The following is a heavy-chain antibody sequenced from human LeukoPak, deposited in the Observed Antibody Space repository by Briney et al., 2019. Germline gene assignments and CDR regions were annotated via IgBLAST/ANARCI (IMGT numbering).Heavy chain of an antibody. CDR1: GFTFSSYA. Sequence: GGSLRLSCAASGFTFSSYAMSWVRQAPGKGLEWVSAISGSGGSTYYADSVKGRFTISRDNSKNTLYLQMNSLRAEDTAVYYCARDRAALAGNGYYFDYWGQGTLVTVSS. CDR2: ISGSGGST. D-gene: IGHD6-19*01. V-gene: IGHV3-23*01. CDR3: ARDRAALAGNGYYFDY. J-gene: IGHJ4*02.